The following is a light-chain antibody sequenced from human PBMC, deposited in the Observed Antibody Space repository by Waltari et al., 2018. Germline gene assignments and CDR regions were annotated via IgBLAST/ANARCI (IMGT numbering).Light chain of an antibody. CDR3: CSYAGSSTFYV. V-gene: IGLV2-23*01. CDR2: EGS. J-gene: IGLJ1*01. CDR1: SRDVGSSNL. Sequence: QSALTQPASVSGSPGQSIPISSTGTSRDVGSSNLVPWYQQYPGKAPKLMIYEGSKRPSGVSNRFSGSKSGNTASLTISGLQAEDEADYYCCSYAGSSTFYVFGTGTKVTVL.